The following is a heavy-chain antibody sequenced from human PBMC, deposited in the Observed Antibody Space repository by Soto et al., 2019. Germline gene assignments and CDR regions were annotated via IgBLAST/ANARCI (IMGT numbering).Heavy chain of an antibody. CDR3: ARVRVRDYYDSSGYLGI. CDR1: GFTFSSYS. V-gene: IGHV3-21*01. Sequence: PGGSLRLSCAASGFTFSSYSMNWVRQAPGKXLEWVSSISSSSSYIYYADSVKGRFTISRDNAKNSLYLRMNSLRAEDTAVYYCARVRVRDYYDSSGYLGIWGQGTLVTVSS. J-gene: IGHJ4*02. CDR2: ISSSSSYI. D-gene: IGHD3-22*01.